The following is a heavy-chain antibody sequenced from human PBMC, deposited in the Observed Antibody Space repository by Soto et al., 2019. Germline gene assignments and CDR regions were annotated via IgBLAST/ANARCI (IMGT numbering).Heavy chain of an antibody. CDR3: ARGRVLLWFGELVANDAFDI. V-gene: IGHV1-2*04. CDR2: INPNSGGT. D-gene: IGHD3-10*01. Sequence: ASVKVSCKASGYTFTGYYMHWVRQAPGQGLEWMGWINPNSGGTNYAQKFQGWVTMTRDTPISTAYMELSRLRSDDTAVYYCARGRVLLWFGELVANDAFDIWGQGTMVTVSS. J-gene: IGHJ3*02. CDR1: GYTFTGYY.